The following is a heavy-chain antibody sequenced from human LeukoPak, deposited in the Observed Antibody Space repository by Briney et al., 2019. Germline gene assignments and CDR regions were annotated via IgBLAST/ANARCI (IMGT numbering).Heavy chain of an antibody. J-gene: IGHJ4*02. CDR3: ARAQSYYDFWSGSYYFDY. Sequence: ASVKVSCKASGYTFTSYYMHWVRQAPGQGLEWMGIINPSGGSTSYAQKFQGRVTMTRDTSTSTVYMELSSLRPEDTAVYYCARAQSYYDFWSGSYYFDYWGQGTLVTVSS. V-gene: IGHV1-46*01. CDR2: INPSGGST. D-gene: IGHD3-3*01. CDR1: GYTFTSYY.